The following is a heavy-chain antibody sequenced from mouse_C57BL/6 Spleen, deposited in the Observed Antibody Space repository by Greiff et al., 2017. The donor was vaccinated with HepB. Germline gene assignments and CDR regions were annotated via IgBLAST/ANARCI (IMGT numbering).Heavy chain of an antibody. J-gene: IGHJ1*03. CDR3: ARHGGTTVVATGYDWYFDV. V-gene: IGHV5-6*01. CDR1: GFTFSSYG. Sequence: EVKLVESGGDLVKPGGSLKLSCAASGFTFSSYGMSWVRQTPDKRLEWVATISSGGSYTYYPDSVKGRFTISRDNAKNTLYLQMSSLKSEDTAMYYCARHGGTTVVATGYDWYFDVWGTGTTVTVSS. CDR2: ISSGGSYT. D-gene: IGHD1-1*01.